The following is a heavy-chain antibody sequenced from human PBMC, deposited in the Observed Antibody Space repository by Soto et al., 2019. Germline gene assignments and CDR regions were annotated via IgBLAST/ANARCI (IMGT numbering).Heavy chain of an antibody. CDR2: ISGYNGNT. J-gene: IGHJ6*02. Sequence: QVQWLQSGDEVKKPGASVKVSCKASGYTFTNYGFSWVRQAPGQGLEWMGWISGYNGNTKYAEKFQGRVTMTTGTSTSTAHMELRSLRSDDTAVYYCAREGQAPYYYYGMDVWGQGTAVTVSS. V-gene: IGHV1-18*01. CDR3: AREGQAPYYYYGMDV. CDR1: GYTFTNYG.